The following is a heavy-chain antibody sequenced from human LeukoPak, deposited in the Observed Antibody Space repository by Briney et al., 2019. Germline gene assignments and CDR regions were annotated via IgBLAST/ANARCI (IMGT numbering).Heavy chain of an antibody. CDR2: ISSSSSYI. CDR1: GFTFSSYS. J-gene: IGHJ2*01. Sequence: GGSLRLSCAASGFTFSSYSMNWVRQAPGKGLEWVSSISSSSSYIYYADSVKGRFTISRDNAKNSLYLQMNSLRAEDTAVYYCARDPNYGSGTLDWYFDLWGRGTLVTVSS. CDR3: ARDPNYGSGTLDWYFDL. D-gene: IGHD3-10*01. V-gene: IGHV3-21*01.